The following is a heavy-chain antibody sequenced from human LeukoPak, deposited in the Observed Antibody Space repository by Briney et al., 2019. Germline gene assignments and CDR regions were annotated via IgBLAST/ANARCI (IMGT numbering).Heavy chain of an antibody. CDR3: VKSPDYYYMDV. CDR2: IYYSGST. J-gene: IGHJ6*03. Sequence: SETLSLTCTVSGGSISSYYWGWIRQPPGKGLEWIGSIYYSGSTYYNPSLKSRVTISVDTSKNQFSLKLSSVTAADTAVYYCVKSPDYYYMDVWGKGTTVTVSS. V-gene: IGHV4-39*01. CDR1: GGSISSYY.